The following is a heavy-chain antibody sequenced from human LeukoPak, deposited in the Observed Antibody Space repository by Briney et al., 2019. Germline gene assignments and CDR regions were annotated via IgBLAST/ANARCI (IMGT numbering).Heavy chain of an antibody. CDR2: MNPNSGNT. CDR3: ARGRGEPHYYYYMGV. V-gene: IGHV1-8*03. Sequence: ASVKVSCKASGYTFTSYDINWVRQATGQGLEWMGWMNPNSGNTGYAQKFQGRVTITRNTSISTAYMELSSLRSEDTAVYYCARGRGEPHYYYYMGVWGKGTTVTVSS. D-gene: IGHD1-14*01. J-gene: IGHJ6*03. CDR1: GYTFTSYD.